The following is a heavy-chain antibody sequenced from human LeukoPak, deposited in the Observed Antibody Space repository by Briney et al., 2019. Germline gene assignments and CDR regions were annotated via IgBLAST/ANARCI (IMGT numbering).Heavy chain of an antibody. V-gene: IGHV4-59*12. J-gene: IGHJ3*02. CDR1: GGSISTYY. CDR3: AKSNGYGLVDI. Sequence: SETLSLTCTVSGGSISTYYWSWIRQPPGKGLEWIGNIFYSGSTYYSPSLRSRVTISLDTSRNQFSLKLNSVTAADTAVYYCAKSNGYGLVDIWGQGTMVTVSS. D-gene: IGHD3-10*01. CDR2: IFYSGST.